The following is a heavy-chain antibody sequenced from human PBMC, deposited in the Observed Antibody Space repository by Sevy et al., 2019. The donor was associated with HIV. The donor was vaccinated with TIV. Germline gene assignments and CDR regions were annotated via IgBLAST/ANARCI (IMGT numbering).Heavy chain of an antibody. CDR1: GFTFSSYE. J-gene: IGHJ3*02. V-gene: IGHV3-48*03. CDR2: ISGSGSTI. Sequence: GGSLRLSCAASGFTFSSYEMNWVRQAPGKGLEWVSNISGSGSTIYYANSVKGRFTISRDNAKNSLYLQRNSLRAEDTAVYYCARDRSTVTTPDAFDIWGQGTMVTVSS. D-gene: IGHD4-17*01. CDR3: ARDRSTVTTPDAFDI.